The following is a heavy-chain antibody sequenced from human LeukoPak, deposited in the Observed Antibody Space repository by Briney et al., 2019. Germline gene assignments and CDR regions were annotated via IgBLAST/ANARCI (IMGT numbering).Heavy chain of an antibody. Sequence: GGSLRLSCAASGFTFSSYWMNWARKAPGRGLEWVASINHNGNVNYYVDSVKGRFTISRDNAKNSLYLQMSNLRAEDTAVYFCARGGGLDVWGQGATVTVSS. CDR3: ARGGGLDV. CDR1: GFTFSSYW. V-gene: IGHV3-7*03. D-gene: IGHD3-16*01. J-gene: IGHJ6*02. CDR2: INHNGNVN.